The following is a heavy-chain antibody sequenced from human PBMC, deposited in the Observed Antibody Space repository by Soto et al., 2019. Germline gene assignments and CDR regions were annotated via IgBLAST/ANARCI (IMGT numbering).Heavy chain of an antibody. V-gene: IGHV4-34*01. CDR2: INHSGST. CDR3: ARGYGSGWLKNHYYYYGMDV. J-gene: IGHJ6*02. D-gene: IGHD6-19*01. Sequence: QVQLQQWGAGLLKPSETLSLTCAVYGGSFSGYYWSWIRQPPGKGLEWIGEINHSGSTNYNPSLKSRVTISVDTSKNQFSLRLSSVTAADTAVYYCARGYGSGWLKNHYYYYGMDVWGQGTTVTVSS. CDR1: GGSFSGYY.